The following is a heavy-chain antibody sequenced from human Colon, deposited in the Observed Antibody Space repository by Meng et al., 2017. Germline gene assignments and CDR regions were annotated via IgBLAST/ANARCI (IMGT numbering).Heavy chain of an antibody. Sequence: VRLVQPGGAVKKPGASLKIPCKASGYTFTAYDISWVRQDTGQGPEWLGWVTPKSGSTVYAPKIQGRVTMTRNTSISTAYLELTNLRSEDTAMYYCATIRGFLYGYSDDWGQGTLVTVSS. V-gene: IGHV1-8*02. CDR1: GYTFTAYD. D-gene: IGHD3-10*01. CDR3: ATIRGFLYGYSDD. J-gene: IGHJ4*02. CDR2: VTPKSGST.